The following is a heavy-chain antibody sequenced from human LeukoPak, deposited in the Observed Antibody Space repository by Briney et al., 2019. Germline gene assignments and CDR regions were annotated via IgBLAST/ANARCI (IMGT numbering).Heavy chain of an antibody. D-gene: IGHD3-22*01. V-gene: IGHV4-34*01. CDR3: ARGSDYDSSGYYYEYFDY. J-gene: IGHJ4*02. Sequence: SETLSLTCAVYGGSFSGYYWSWIRQPPGKGLEWIGEIDHSGSTNHNPSLKSRVTISVDTSKNQFSLKLSSVTAADTAVYYCARGSDYDSSGYYYEYFDYWGQGTLVTVSS. CDR2: IDHSGST. CDR1: GGSFSGYY.